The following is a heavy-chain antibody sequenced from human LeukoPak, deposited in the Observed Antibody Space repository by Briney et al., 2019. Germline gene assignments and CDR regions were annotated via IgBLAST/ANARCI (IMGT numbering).Heavy chain of an antibody. J-gene: IGHJ3*02. CDR2: MNPNSGNT. V-gene: IGHV1-8*03. Sequence: ASVKVSCKASGYTFTSYDINWVRQATGQGLEWMGWMNPNSGNTGYAQKFQGRVTITRNTSISTAYMELSSLRSEDTAVYYCAKDGRIAGRGDASDIWGQGTMVTVSS. D-gene: IGHD6-13*01. CDR3: AKDGRIAGRGDASDI. CDR1: GYTFTSYD.